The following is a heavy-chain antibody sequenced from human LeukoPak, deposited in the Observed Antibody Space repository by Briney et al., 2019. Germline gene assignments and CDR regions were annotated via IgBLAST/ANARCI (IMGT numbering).Heavy chain of an antibody. V-gene: IGHV4-59*01. CDR1: GGSINSYY. Sequence: PSETLSLTCTVSGGSINSYYWSWIRQPPGKGLEWIGYIYYSGSTNYNPSLKSRVTISVDTSKNQFSLKLSSVTAADTAVYYCAKTPPGDCGGDCYSVAFDIWGQGTMVTVSS. J-gene: IGHJ3*02. CDR2: IYYSGST. D-gene: IGHD2-21*02. CDR3: AKTPPGDCGGDCYSVAFDI.